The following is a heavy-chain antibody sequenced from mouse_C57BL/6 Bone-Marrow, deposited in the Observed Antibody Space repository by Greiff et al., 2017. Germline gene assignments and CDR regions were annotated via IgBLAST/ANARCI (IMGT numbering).Heavy chain of an antibody. CDR1: GFTFSSYG. Sequence: EVMLVESGGDLVKPGGSLKLSCAASGFTFSSYGMSWVRQTPDKRLEWVATISSGGSYTYYPDSVKGRFTISRDNAKNTLYLQMSSLKSEDTAMYYCARRGLPDYWGQGTTLTVSS. D-gene: IGHD2-2*01. J-gene: IGHJ2*01. CDR3: ARRGLPDY. CDR2: ISSGGSYT. V-gene: IGHV5-6*02.